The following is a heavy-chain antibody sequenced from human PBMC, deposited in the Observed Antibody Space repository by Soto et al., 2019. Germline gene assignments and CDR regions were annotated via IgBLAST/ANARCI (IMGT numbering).Heavy chain of an antibody. V-gene: IGHV1-69*13. J-gene: IGHJ6*02. D-gene: IGHD2-2*01. CDR2: IIPIFGTA. CDR1: GGTFSSYA. CDR3: PRGGWYQLPPIGPLYYGMDV. Sequence: VASVKVSCKASGGTFSSYAIGWVRQAPGQGLEWMGGIIPIFGTANYAQKFQGRVTITADESTSTAYMELSSLRSEDTAVYYCPRGGWYQLPPIGPLYYGMDVWG.